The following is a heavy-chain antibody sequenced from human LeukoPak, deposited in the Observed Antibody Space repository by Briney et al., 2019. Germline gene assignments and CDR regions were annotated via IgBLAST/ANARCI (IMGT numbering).Heavy chain of an antibody. D-gene: IGHD3-3*01. J-gene: IGHJ3*01. CDR2: IRKKNAGYTT. CDR3: TREGGEGDYTAFDL. Sequence: PGGSLRLSCAASGFIFSAYIMDRVRQAPGKGLEWIGRIRKKNAGYTTEYAASLKGRFVVSRDDSKDSVFLQMNSLETEDTAVYYCTREGGEGDYTAFDLWGQGTMVTVSS. CDR1: GFIFSAYI. V-gene: IGHV3-72*01.